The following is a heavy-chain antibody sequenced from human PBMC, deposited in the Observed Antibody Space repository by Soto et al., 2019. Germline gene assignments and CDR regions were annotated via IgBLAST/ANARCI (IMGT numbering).Heavy chain of an antibody. CDR3: ARPLREAVPAAMAPNWIDP. D-gene: IGHD2-2*01. CDR1: GGSISSSSYY. V-gene: IGHV4-39*01. CDR2: IYYSGST. J-gene: IGHJ5*02. Sequence: SETLSLTCTVSGGSISSSSYYWGWIRQPPGKGLEWIGSIYYSGSTYYNPSLKSRVTISVDTSKNQFSLKLSSVTAADTAVYYCARPLREAVPAAMAPNWIDPWGQGTLVTVST.